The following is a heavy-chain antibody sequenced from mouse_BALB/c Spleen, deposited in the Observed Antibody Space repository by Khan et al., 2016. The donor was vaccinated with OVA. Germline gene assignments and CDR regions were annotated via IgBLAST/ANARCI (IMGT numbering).Heavy chain of an antibody. CDR1: GYTFTSYY. CDR3: SRSGYGSFAY. V-gene: IGHV1S81*02. Sequence: QVQLKQSGAELVKPGASVRLSCKASGYTFTSYYLYWVKQRPGQGLEWIGDINPSSGGTNFNEKFKSKATLTVDKSSSTAYIQLNSLTSEVSAVYYCSRSGYGSFAYWGQGTLVTVSA. D-gene: IGHD2-2*01. CDR2: INPSSGGT. J-gene: IGHJ3*01.